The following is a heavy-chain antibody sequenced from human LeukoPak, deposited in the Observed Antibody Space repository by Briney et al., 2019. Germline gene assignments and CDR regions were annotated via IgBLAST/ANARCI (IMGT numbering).Heavy chain of an antibody. Sequence: GGSLRLSCAASGLIVSESYMSWVRQAPGKGLEWVSTVYSGGLTFYADPVKGRFTISRDNSKNTLYLQMSSLRAEDTAVYYCVRDRWPGLGDFWGQGTTVTVSS. V-gene: IGHV3-66*01. J-gene: IGHJ6*02. CDR1: GLIVSESY. D-gene: IGHD6-19*01. CDR2: VYSGGLT. CDR3: VRDRWPGLGDF.